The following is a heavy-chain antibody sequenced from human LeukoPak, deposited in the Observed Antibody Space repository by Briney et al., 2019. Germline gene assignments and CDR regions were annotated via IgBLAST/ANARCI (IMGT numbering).Heavy chain of an antibody. D-gene: IGHD1-26*01. CDR2: IYYSGST. J-gene: IGHJ5*02. CDR3: ARESSRREWFDP. V-gene: IGHV4-59*01. Sequence: PSETLSLTCTVSGGSISSYYWSWIRQPPGKGLEWIGYIYYSGSTNYNPSLKSRVTISVDTSKNQFSLKLSSVTAADTAVYYCARESSRREWFDPWGQGTLVTVSS. CDR1: GGSISSYY.